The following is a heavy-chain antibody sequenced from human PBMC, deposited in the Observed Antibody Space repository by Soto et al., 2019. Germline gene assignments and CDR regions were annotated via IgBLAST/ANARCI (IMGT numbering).Heavy chain of an antibody. CDR1: CGSISSYY. V-gene: IGHV4-59*08. J-gene: IGHJ4*02. CDR2: IYYSGST. CDR3: ARRYGSFFDY. Sequence: SETLSLTCTVSCGSISSYYWSWIRQPPGKGLEWIGYIYYSGSTNYNPSLKSRVTISVDTSKNQFSLKLSSVTAADTAVYYCARRYGSFFDYWGQGTLVTVSA. D-gene: IGHD5-18*01.